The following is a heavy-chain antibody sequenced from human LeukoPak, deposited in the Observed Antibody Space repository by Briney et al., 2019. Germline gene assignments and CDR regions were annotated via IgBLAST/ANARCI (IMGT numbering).Heavy chain of an antibody. Sequence: GGSLRLSCAASGFTFSSYAMSWVRQAPGKGLEWVSAISGSGGSTYYADSVKGRFTISRDKTKNTLYLQMNSLRAEDTAVYYCAKDSGSSGWEVGFDYWGQGTLVTVSS. CDR2: ISGSGGST. J-gene: IGHJ4*02. V-gene: IGHV3-23*01. D-gene: IGHD6-19*01. CDR3: AKDSGSSGWEVGFDY. CDR1: GFTFSSYA.